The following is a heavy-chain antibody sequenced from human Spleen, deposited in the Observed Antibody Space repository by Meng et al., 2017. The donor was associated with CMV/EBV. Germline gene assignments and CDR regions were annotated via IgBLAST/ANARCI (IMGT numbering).Heavy chain of an antibody. J-gene: IGHJ4*02. CDR2: IYHSGST. D-gene: IGHD6-6*01. CDR3: ARVGYSSSSGFDY. CDR1: GGSISSSNW. Sequence: CAVSGGSISSSNWWSSVRQPPGKGLEWIGEIYHSGSTNYNPSLKSRVTISVDKSKNQFSLKLSSVTAADTAVYYCARVGYSSSSGFDYWGQGTLVTVSS. V-gene: IGHV4-4*02.